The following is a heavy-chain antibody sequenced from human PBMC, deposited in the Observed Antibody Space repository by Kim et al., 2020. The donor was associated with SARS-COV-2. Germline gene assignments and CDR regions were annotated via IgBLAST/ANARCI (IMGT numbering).Heavy chain of an antibody. Sequence: GGSLRLSCTTSGFTFTGYAMSWVRQAPGKGLEWVSSIDGSDGTTYYVHSVKGRFTISRDNSKNTLYLQMNSLRADDTAVYYCMKGGWGWIWDHWGQGT. CDR3: MKGGWGWIWDH. V-gene: IGHV3-23*01. D-gene: IGHD2-2*03. J-gene: IGHJ4*02. CDR1: GFTFTGYA. CDR2: IDGSDGTT.